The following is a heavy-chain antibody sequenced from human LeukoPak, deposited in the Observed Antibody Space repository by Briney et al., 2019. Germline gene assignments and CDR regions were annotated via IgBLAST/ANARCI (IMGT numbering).Heavy chain of an antibody. D-gene: IGHD6-13*01. CDR1: GFTFSSYA. CDR3: AKVDSSSWYLDY. V-gene: IGHV3-23*01. CDR2: ISGSGGST. J-gene: IGHJ4*02. Sequence: GGSLRLSCAASGFTFSSYAMSWVRQAPGKGLEWVSAISGSGGSTYYADSVKGRFTISRDNSKNTLYLQTNSLRAEDTAVYYCAKVDSSSWYLDYWGQGTLVTVSS.